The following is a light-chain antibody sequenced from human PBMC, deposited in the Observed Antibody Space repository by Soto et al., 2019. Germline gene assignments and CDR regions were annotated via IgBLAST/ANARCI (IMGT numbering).Light chain of an antibody. CDR2: AAS. CDR3: QKYSSAPFT. V-gene: IGKV1-27*01. Sequence: DIQMTQSPSSLSASVGDRVTITCRASQGISNYLAWYQQKPGTVPKLLIYAASTLQSGVPSRFSGSGFGTDFTLNIGSLQPEDVATYYCQKYSSAPFTFGPGTKVDIK. CDR1: QGISNY. J-gene: IGKJ3*01.